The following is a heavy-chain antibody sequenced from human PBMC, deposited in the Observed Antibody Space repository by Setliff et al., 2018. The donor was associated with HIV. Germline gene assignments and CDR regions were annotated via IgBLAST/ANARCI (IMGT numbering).Heavy chain of an antibody. CDR2: IYYTGIP. CDR1: GPSINIHY. J-gene: IGHJ5*02. D-gene: IGHD2-15*01. Sequence: SETLSLTCTVPGPSINIHYWSWIRQSPGKGFEWIGYIYYTGIPTYNPSLEGRITMSVDRSKNQFSLRLTSVTAADTAMYYCARVSRLHPFDPWGQGTLVTVSS. CDR3: ARVSRLHPFDP. V-gene: IGHV4-59*11.